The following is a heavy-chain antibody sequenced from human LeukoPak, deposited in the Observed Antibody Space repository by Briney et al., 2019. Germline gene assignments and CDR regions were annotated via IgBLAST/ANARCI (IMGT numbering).Heavy chain of an antibody. Sequence: GASVKVSCKASGGTFSSYAISWVRQAPGQGLEWMGRIIPILGIANYAQKFQGRVTITADKSTSTAYMELSSLRSEDTAVYYCARSSRSSWYFNGMDVWGQGTTVTVSS. CDR3: ARSSRSSWYFNGMDV. CDR2: IIPILGIA. J-gene: IGHJ6*02. CDR1: GGTFSSYA. D-gene: IGHD6-13*01. V-gene: IGHV1-69*04.